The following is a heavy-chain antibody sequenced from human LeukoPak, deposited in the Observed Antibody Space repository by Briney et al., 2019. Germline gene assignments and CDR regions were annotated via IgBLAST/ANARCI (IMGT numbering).Heavy chain of an antibody. J-gene: IGHJ3*02. D-gene: IGHD6-19*01. CDR1: GGTFSSYA. Sequence: SVKVSCKASGGTFSSYAISWVRQAPGQGLEWMGGIIPIFGTANYAQKLQGRVTITADESTSTAYMELSSLRSEDTAVYYCARENPSGYSSGWSGIGAFDIWGQGTMVTVSS. CDR2: IIPIFGTA. CDR3: ARENPSGYSSGWSGIGAFDI. V-gene: IGHV1-69*13.